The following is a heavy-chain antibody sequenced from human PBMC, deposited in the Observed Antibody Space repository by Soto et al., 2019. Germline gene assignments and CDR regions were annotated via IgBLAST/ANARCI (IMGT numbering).Heavy chain of an antibody. CDR1: GYTFTSYY. D-gene: IGHD6-6*01. Sequence: ASVKVSCKASGYTFTSYYMHWVRQAPGQGLEWMGIINPSGGSTSYAQKFQGRVTMTRDTSTSTVYMEPSSLRSDDTAVYYCATETEHSSSFTYLDYWGQGTLVTVSS. CDR2: INPSGGST. CDR3: ATETEHSSSFTYLDY. J-gene: IGHJ4*02. V-gene: IGHV1-46*01.